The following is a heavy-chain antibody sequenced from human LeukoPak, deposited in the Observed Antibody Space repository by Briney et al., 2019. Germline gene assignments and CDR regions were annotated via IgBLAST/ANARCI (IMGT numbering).Heavy chain of an antibody. D-gene: IGHD1-1*01. CDR3: ARGGDWNTPLPLTWFDP. Sequence: GESLKISCKGSGYSFTSYWIGWVRHMPGKGLEWMGIIYPGDSDTRYSPSFQGQVTISADKSISTAYLQWSSLKASDTAMYYCARGGDWNTPLPLTWFDPWGQGTLVTVSS. CDR1: GYSFTSYW. V-gene: IGHV5-51*01. J-gene: IGHJ5*02. CDR2: IYPGDSDT.